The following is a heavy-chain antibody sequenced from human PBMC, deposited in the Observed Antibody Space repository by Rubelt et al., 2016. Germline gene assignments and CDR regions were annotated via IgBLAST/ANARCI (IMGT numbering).Heavy chain of an antibody. CDR1: GFAITNYG. V-gene: IGHV3-21*05. D-gene: IGHD2-15*01. J-gene: IGHJ4*02. CDR2: ISSTITSG. CDR3: ARGVRVVGAAEVALDC. Sequence: EVKLVESGGGLVKPGGSLRLSCAASGFAITNYGMSWVRQAAGTGLEWVSYISSTITSGYYADSVKGRFTVSRDIAKNSLYLQMNSLGDEDTAVYYCARGVRVVGAAEVALDCWGQGTLVTVSS.